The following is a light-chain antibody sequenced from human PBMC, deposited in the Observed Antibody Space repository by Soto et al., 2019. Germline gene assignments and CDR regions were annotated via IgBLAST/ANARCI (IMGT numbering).Light chain of an antibody. CDR1: QSVSNNY. Sequence: EIVMTQSPATLSVSPGERATLSCRASQSVSNNYLAWYQQKPGQAPRLLIYGASNRATGIPARFSGSGSGTDFTLTISSLEPEDFAVYYCQQRLTFGQGTRLEI. J-gene: IGKJ5*01. CDR2: GAS. CDR3: QQRLT. V-gene: IGKV3-11*01.